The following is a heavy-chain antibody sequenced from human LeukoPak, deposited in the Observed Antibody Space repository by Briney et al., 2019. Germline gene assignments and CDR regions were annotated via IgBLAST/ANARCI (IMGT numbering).Heavy chain of an antibody. J-gene: IGHJ4*02. Sequence: SSETLSLTCTVSGDSIIGYYWSWVRQPPGKGLEWIACIYDNGNTNYNPSLKSRVTISVDTSRNQFSLKLSSVTAADTAVYYCARENGGDYFDYWGQGTLVTVSS. CDR1: GDSIIGYY. CDR2: IYDNGNT. D-gene: IGHD3-16*01. V-gene: IGHV4-59*01. CDR3: ARENGGDYFDY.